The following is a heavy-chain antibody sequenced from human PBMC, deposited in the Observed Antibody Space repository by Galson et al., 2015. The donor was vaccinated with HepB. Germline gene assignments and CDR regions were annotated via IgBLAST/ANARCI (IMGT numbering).Heavy chain of an antibody. J-gene: IGHJ4*02. CDR3: ARGSSKAPEQWLAIYYFDY. CDR2: INHSGST. D-gene: IGHD6-19*01. CDR1: GGSFSGYY. Sequence: LSLTCAVYGGSFSGYYWSWIRQPPGKGLEWIGEINHSGSTNYNPSLKSRVTISVDTSKNQFSLKLSSVTAADTAVYYCARGSSKAPEQWLAIYYFDYWGQGTLVTVSS. V-gene: IGHV4-34*01.